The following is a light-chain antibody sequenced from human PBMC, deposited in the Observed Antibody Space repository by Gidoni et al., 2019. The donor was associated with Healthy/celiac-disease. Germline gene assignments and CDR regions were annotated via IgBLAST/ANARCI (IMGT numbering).Light chain of an antibody. V-gene: IGLV6-57*03. CDR1: SGSIASNY. J-gene: IGLJ3*02. CDR2: EDN. Sequence: NFMLTPPHSVSESPGKTVTISCTRSSGSIASNYVQWYQQRPGSAPTTVIYEDNQRPSGVPDRFSGSIDSSSNSASLTIAGRKTEDEADYYCQAYDSSINWVFGGGTKLTVL. CDR3: QAYDSSINWV.